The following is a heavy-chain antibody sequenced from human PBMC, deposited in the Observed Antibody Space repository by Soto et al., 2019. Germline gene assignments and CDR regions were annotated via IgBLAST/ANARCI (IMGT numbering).Heavy chain of an antibody. D-gene: IGHD6-6*01. CDR3: ARVASSSAGLNWFDP. Sequence: QVQLVQSGAEVKKPGASVKVSCKASGYTFTSYAMHWVRQAPGQRLEWMGWINAGNGNTKYSQKFQGRVTITRDTSASTAYMELSSLRSEDTAVYYCARVASSSAGLNWFDPWGQGTLVTVSS. CDR2: INAGNGNT. J-gene: IGHJ5*02. CDR1: GYTFTSYA. V-gene: IGHV1-3*01.